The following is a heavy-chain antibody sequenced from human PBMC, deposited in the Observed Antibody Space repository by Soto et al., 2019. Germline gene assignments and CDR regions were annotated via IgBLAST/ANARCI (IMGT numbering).Heavy chain of an antibody. V-gene: IGHV4-59*08. D-gene: IGHD3-22*01. CDR2: IYYSGST. CDR3: ARILTMTMCMDV. CDR1: DGSISPYY. J-gene: IGHJ6*02. Sequence: SETLSLTCTVSDGSISPYYWSWIRQPPGKGLEWIGYIYYSGSTNYNPSLKSRVTISVDTSKNQFSLKLSSVTAADTAVYYCARILTMTMCMDVWGQGTTVTVSS.